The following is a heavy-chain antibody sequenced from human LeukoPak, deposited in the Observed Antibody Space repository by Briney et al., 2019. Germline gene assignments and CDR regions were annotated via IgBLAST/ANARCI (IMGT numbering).Heavy chain of an antibody. J-gene: IGHJ4*02. CDR2: INHSGST. CDR3: ARAILSGYPDS. V-gene: IGHV4-34*01. Sequence: TASETLSLTCAVYGDSFSTYYWSWLRQSPRKGLEWIGEINHSGSTNYNPSLKSRVTMSVDTPKNQFSLKLSSVTAAGTAVYYCARAILSGYPDSWGQGTLVSVFS. CDR1: GDSFSTYY. D-gene: IGHD3-3*01.